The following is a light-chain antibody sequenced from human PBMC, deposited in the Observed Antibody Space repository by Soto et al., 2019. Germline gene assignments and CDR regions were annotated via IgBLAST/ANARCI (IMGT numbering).Light chain of an antibody. V-gene: IGKV3-15*01. CDR2: GAS. Sequence: EIVLTQSPATLSVSPGERVTLSCRASQSVDINLAWYQQKPGQAPRLLIYGASTRATDMPGRFSGRGSGTEFTLTINSLQSEDFAVYYCQQYNNLPPWTFGQGTKVDIK. CDR1: QSVDIN. CDR3: QQYNNLPPWT. J-gene: IGKJ1*01.